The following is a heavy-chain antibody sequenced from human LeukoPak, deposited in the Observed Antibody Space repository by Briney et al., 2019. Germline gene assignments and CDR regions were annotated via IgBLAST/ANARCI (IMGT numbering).Heavy chain of an antibody. CDR1: GFTFSRYS. V-gene: IGHV3-21*01. CDR3: ARDFEGSASGAGY. J-gene: IGHJ4*02. D-gene: IGHD1-26*01. CDR2: MSVSSGLI. Sequence: MTGGSLRLPCAASGFTFSRYSMNWVRQAPGKGLEWVSSMSVSSGLIYYADSVKGRFTVSRDNAKNSLYLQMNSLRADDTAVYYCARDFEGSASGAGYWGQGTLVTVSS.